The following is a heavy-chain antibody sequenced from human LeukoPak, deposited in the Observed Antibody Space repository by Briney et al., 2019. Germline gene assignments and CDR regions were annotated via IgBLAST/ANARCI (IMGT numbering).Heavy chain of an antibody. CDR2: ISSSSSYI. D-gene: IGHD1-1*01. V-gene: IGHV3-21*01. Sequence: PGGSLRLSCAASGFTFSSYSMNWVGQAPGKGLEWVSSISSSSSYIYYADSVKGRFTISRDNAKNSLYLQMNSLRAEDTAVYYCARTGALNWNYYYYYYMDVWGEGTTVTVSS. CDR1: GFTFSSYS. J-gene: IGHJ6*03. CDR3: ARTGALNWNYYYYYYMDV.